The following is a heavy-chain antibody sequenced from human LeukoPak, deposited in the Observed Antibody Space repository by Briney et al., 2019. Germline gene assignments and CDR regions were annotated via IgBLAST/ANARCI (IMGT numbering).Heavy chain of an antibody. CDR2: ISYDGSNK. Sequence: GSLRLSCADSGFTFSSYGMHWVRPAPGKGLEWVAVISYDGSNKYYADSVKGRFTISRDNSKNTLYLQMNSLRAEDTAVYYCARESRGYYDFWSGYPPGAFDIWGQGTMVTVSS. CDR1: GFTFSSYG. D-gene: IGHD3-3*01. V-gene: IGHV3-30*03. CDR3: ARESRGYYDFWSGYPPGAFDI. J-gene: IGHJ3*02.